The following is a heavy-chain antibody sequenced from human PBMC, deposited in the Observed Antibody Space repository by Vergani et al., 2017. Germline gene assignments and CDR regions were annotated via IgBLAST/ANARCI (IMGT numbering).Heavy chain of an antibody. V-gene: IGHV3-30-3*01. J-gene: IGHJ3*02. CDR1: GLTFSSYA. Sequence: QVQLVESGGGVVQPGRSLRLSCAASGLTFSSYAMHWVRQAPGKGLEWVAVISYDGSNKYYADSVKGRFTISRDNSKNTLYLQMNSLRAEDTAVYYCARGTTVTTRPSIWGQGTMVTVSS. CDR3: ARGTTVTTRPSI. D-gene: IGHD4-17*01. CDR2: ISYDGSNK.